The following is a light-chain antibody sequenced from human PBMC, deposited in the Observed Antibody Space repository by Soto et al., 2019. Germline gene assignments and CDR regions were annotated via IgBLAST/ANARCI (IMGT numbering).Light chain of an antibody. V-gene: IGLV1-40*01. J-gene: IGLJ2*01. CDR1: SSNIGAGYD. CDR2: GNT. CDR3: LSFDSSLSVV. Sequence: QAVVTQPTSVSGAPGQRVTISCTGSSSNIGAGYDVHWYQQLPGRAPKLLIYGNTNRPSGVPDRFSGSKSGTSASLAITGLQAEDEADYYCLSFDSSLSVVFGGGTKLTVL.